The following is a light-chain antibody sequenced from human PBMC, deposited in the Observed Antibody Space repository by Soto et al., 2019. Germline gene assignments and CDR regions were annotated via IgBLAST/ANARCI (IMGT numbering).Light chain of an antibody. CDR2: AAS. V-gene: IGKV1-9*01. Sequence: DIQMTQSPSSLSASVGDRVTITCRASQSISTYLHWYQQKPGKAPNLLIYAASTLQSGVPSRFSGSASGTEFTLTISSLQPEDFATYYCQQLNSYPLTFGGGTKVDIK. CDR3: QQLNSYPLT. J-gene: IGKJ4*01. CDR1: QSISTY.